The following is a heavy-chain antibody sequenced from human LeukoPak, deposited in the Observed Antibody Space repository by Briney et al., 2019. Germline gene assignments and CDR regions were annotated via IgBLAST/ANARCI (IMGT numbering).Heavy chain of an antibody. CDR2: FYFSGST. V-gene: IGHV4-59*11. D-gene: IGHD1-26*01. CDR1: GASISTRY. J-gene: IGHJ5*02. CDR3: ARDLAARDSDWFDP. Sequence: SETLSLTCTVSGASISTRYWSWIRQPPEKGPEWIGDFYFSGSTNYNPSLKSRATISVDTSKNQFSLKLSSVTAADTAVYYCARDLAARDSDWFDPWGQGTLVTVSS.